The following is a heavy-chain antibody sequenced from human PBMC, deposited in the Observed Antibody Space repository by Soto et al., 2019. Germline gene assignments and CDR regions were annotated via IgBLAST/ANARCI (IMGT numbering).Heavy chain of an antibody. CDR1: GFTFTRYS. Sequence: GGSLRLSCAASGFTFTRYSMNWVRQAPGKGLEWVSSISSTTNYIYYGDSMKGRFTISRDNAKNSLYLEMNSLRAEDTAVYYCARESEDLTPNFDYWGQGTLVTVSS. CDR2: ISSTTNYI. V-gene: IGHV3-21*06. J-gene: IGHJ4*02. CDR3: ARESEDLTPNFDY.